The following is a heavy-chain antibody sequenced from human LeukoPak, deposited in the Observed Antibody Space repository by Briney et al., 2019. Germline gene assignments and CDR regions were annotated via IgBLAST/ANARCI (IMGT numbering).Heavy chain of an antibody. V-gene: IGHV3-30*04. CDR2: ISYDGSNE. Sequence: GGSLRLSCAASGFTFSSYVMHWVRQAPGKGLEWVAIISYDGSNEYYADSVKGRFTISRDNAKNSLYLQMNSLRTEDTAVYYCARRHSSGWYGAFDIWGQGTMVTVSS. CDR3: ARRHSSGWYGAFDI. CDR1: GFTFSSYV. D-gene: IGHD6-19*01. J-gene: IGHJ3*02.